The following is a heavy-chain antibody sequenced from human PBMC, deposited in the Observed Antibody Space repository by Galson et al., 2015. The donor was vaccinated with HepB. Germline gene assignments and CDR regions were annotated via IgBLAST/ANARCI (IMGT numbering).Heavy chain of an antibody. Sequence: SLRLSCAASGFTFNTYDMNWVRQAPGKGLEFVSYISTGGDYICYADSVKGRFTISRDNAKNSLYLQMYSLKDEDTAVYYCARDPSGMVDFDHWGQGTLVTVSS. V-gene: IGHV3-48*02. J-gene: IGHJ4*02. CDR3: ARDPSGMVDFDH. D-gene: IGHD2-8*01. CDR1: GFTFNTYD. CDR2: ISTGGDYI.